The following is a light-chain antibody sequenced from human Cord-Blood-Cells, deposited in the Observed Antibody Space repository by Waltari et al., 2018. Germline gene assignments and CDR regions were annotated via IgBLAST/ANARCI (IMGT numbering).Light chain of an antibody. J-gene: IGLJ1*01. CDR1: SSDVGAYNY. V-gene: IGLV2-14*03. CDR2: DVS. CDR3: SSYTSSSTLV. Sequence: QSALTQPSSVYGSPGQSITISCTGTSSDVGAYNYVPWYQQHPGKAPKLMIYDVSNRPSGVSNRFSGSKSGNTASLTISGLQAEDEADYYCSSYTSSSTLVFGTGTKVTVL.